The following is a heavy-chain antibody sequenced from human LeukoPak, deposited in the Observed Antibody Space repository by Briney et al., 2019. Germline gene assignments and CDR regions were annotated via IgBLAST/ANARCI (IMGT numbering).Heavy chain of an antibody. Sequence: ASETLSLTCTVSGGSITSSFYWSWIRQSPGKGLEWIGYIYNSGGTKYNPSLKSRLTISVDTSKNQFPLNLSSVTAADTAVYYCARASVLLSADYWGQGTLVTVSS. CDR3: ARASVLLSADY. V-gene: IGHV4-59*01. D-gene: IGHD3-16*01. CDR2: IYNSGGT. J-gene: IGHJ4*02. CDR1: GGSITSSFY.